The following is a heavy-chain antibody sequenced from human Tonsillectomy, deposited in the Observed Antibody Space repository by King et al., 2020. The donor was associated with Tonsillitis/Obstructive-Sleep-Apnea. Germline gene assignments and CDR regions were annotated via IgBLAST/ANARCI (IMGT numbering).Heavy chain of an antibody. CDR1: GYTFTGYY. CDR3: ARVRWSVGSGSYSVLYYFDY. CDR2: INPNSGGT. Sequence: VQLVESGAEVKKPGASVKVSCKASGYTFTGYYMHWVRQAPGQGLEWMGWINPNSGGTNYAQKFQGRVTMTRDTSISTAYMELSRLRSDDTAVYYCARVRWSVGSGSYSVLYYFDYWGQGTLVTVSS. J-gene: IGHJ4*02. V-gene: IGHV1-2*02. D-gene: IGHD1-26*01.